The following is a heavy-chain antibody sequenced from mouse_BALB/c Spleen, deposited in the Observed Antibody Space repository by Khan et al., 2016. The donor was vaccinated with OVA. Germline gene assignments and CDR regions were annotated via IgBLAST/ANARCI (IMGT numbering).Heavy chain of an antibody. V-gene: IGHV3-8*02. CDR2: MIYSGNT. CDR1: GDSITSGY. Sequence: EVQLQESGPSLVKPSQTLSLTCSVTGDSITSGYWNWIRKFPGNKLEYMGYMIYSGNTSYNPSLKSRISIIRHQPKNQYYLQLNSVTTEDTASYYSARSTYRYAFAYWGQGTLVTVSA. D-gene: IGHD2-14*01. CDR3: ARSTYRYAFAY. J-gene: IGHJ3*01.